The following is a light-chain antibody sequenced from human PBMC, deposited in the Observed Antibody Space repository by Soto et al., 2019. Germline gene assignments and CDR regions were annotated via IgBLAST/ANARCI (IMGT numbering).Light chain of an antibody. V-gene: IGLV2-23*01. CDR2: EVN. Sequence: QAVVTQPASVSGSPGQSITISCTGTSSDVGNYNFVSWYLQHPGKAPKLMIFEVNKRSSGVPNRFSGSKSGNTASLTISGLQAEDEADYYCCSYAKSGALLFGGGTKVTVL. J-gene: IGLJ2*01. CDR3: CSYAKSGALL. CDR1: SSDVGNYNF.